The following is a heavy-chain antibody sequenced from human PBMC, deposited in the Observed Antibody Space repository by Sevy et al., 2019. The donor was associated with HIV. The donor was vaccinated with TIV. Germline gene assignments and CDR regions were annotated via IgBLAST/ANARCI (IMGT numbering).Heavy chain of an antibody. D-gene: IGHD6-13*01. CDR3: ARDPGSSWSSFDY. V-gene: IGHV3-30-3*01. J-gene: IGHJ4*02. CDR1: GFIFGSYA. Sequence: GGSLRLSCAASGFIFGSYAMNWVRQAPGKGLEWVAVISYDGSNKYYAYSVKGRFTISRDSSKNTLYLQMHSLRTDDAAVYYCARDPGSSWSSFDYWGQGTLVTVSS. CDR2: ISYDGSNK.